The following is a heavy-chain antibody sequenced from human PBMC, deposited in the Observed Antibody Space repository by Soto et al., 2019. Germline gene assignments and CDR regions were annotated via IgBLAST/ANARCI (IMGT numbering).Heavy chain of an antibody. D-gene: IGHD3-22*01. CDR1: GFTFSSYW. V-gene: IGHV3-74*01. CDR3: ARESSQWLGDAFEI. Sequence: GGSLRLSCAASGFTFSSYWMHWVRQAPGKGLVWVSRINSDGSSTSYADSVKGRFTISRDNAKNTLYLQMNSLRAEDTAVYYCARESSQWLGDAFEIWGQGTMVTVSS. J-gene: IGHJ3*02. CDR2: INSDGSST.